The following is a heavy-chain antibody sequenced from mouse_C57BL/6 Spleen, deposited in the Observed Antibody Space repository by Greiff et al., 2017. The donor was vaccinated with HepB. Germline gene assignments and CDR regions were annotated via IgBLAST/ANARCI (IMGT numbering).Heavy chain of an antibody. J-gene: IGHJ4*01. CDR3: AKPGLLRKDYAMDY. D-gene: IGHD2-3*01. CDR1: GFSLTSYG. CDR2: IWRDGST. V-gene: IGHV2-3*01. Sequence: VQGVESGPGLVAPSQCLSITCTVSGFSLTSYGVSWVRQPPGKGLEWLGVIWRDGSTNYHSAHISRLSISKDNSKSHVFLKLNSLRTDDTATYYCAKPGLLRKDYAMDYWGQGTSVTVSS.